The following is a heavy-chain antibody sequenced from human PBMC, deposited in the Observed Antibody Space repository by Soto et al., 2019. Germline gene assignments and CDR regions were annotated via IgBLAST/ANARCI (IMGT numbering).Heavy chain of an antibody. J-gene: IGHJ4*02. CDR1: GGTFSSYA. CDR3: ARTGNDGVDY. CDR2: IIPIFGTA. V-gene: IGHV1-69*13. Sequence: VASVKVSCKASGGTFSSYAISWVRQAPGQGLEWMGGIIPIFGTANYAQKFQGRVTITADESTSTAYMELSSLRSEDTAVYYCARTGNDGVDYWGQGTLVTVSS. D-gene: IGHD1-1*01.